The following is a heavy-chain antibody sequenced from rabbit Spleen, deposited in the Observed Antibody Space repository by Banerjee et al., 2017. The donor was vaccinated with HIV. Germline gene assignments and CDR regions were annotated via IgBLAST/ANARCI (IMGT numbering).Heavy chain of an antibody. Sequence: EESGGGLVQPEGSLTVTCTASGFSFSGSYWICWVRQAPGKGLEWIACIDSGSSSDFTYSATWAKGRFTCSKTSSTTVTLQMTSLTVADTATYFCARDTGSSFSSYGMDLWGQGTLVTVS. V-gene: IGHV1S45*01. CDR2: IDSGSSSDFT. D-gene: IGHD8-1*01. J-gene: IGHJ6*01. CDR1: GFSFSGSYW. CDR3: ARDTGSSFSSYGMDL.